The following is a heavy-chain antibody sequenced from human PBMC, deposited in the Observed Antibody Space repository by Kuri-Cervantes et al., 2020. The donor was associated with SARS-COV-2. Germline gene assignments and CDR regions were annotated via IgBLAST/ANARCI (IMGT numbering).Heavy chain of an antibody. D-gene: IGHD3-10*01. J-gene: IGHJ6*04. V-gene: IGHV3-11*04. CDR2: IGPSGTTK. Sequence: GGSLRLSCTASGFIFSDYYMTWIRQAPGKGLEWVSNIGPSGTTKYYADSVKGRFTISRDNAKNSLYLQMTSLRSGDTAVYYCARSYFLDVWGKGTTVTVSS. CDR1: GFIFSDYY. CDR3: ARSYFLDV.